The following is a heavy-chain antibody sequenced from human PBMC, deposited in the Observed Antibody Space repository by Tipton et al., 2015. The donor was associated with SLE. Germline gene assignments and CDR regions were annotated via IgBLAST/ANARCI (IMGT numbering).Heavy chain of an antibody. V-gene: IGHV3-21*01. J-gene: IGHJ3*02. CDR3: ARDGTWISARPSAFDI. Sequence: SLRLSCAASGFTFSSYWMHWVRQAPGKGLEWVSSISSTSDYIYYADSLKGRFSISRDNARNSLYLQMNSLRAEDTAVYYCARDGTWISARPSAFDIWGQGTLVTVSS. D-gene: IGHD6-6*01. CDR1: GFTFSSYW. CDR2: ISSTSDYI.